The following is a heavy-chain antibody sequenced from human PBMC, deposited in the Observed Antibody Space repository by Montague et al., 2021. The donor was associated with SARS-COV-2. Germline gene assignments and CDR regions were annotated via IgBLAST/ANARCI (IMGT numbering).Heavy chain of an antibody. CDR1: GFTFTSHP. J-gene: IGHJ4*02. V-gene: IGHV3-23*01. Sequence: SLRLSCAASGFTFTSHPMSWVRQAPGKGLEWVSGISGGGESTYYADSVKGRFIVSRDNSKNTAHLQMNSLRAEDTAVYYCARDPQYSKSWLYTTFENWGQGILVTVSS. D-gene: IGHD6-13*01. CDR2: ISGGGEST. CDR3: ARDPQYSKSWLYTTFEN.